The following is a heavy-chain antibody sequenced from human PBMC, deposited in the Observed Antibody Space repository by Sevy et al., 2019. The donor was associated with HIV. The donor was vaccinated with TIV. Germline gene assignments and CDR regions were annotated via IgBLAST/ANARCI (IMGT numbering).Heavy chain of an antibody. D-gene: IGHD2-21*01. CDR1: GDSISSYF. CDR2: LYYSGSI. Sequence: SETLSLTCYVSGDSISSYFWSWFRQPPGKGLEWIGYLYYSGSIEYNPSLRSRVTITVDTSKKHFSVKLRSVTAADTAMYYCARDSAVVPRALVYWGQGTLVTVSS. CDR3: ARDSAVVPRALVY. J-gene: IGHJ4*02. V-gene: IGHV4-59*01.